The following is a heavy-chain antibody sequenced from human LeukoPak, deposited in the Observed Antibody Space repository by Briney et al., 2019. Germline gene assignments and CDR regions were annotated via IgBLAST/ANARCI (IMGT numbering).Heavy chain of an antibody. V-gene: IGHV4-34*01. J-gene: IGHJ4*02. CDR2: INHSGST. D-gene: IGHD3-22*01. Sequence: SETLSLTCAVYGGSFSGYYWSWIRQPPGKGLEWIGEINHSGSTNYNPSLKSRVTISVDTSKNQFSLKLSSVTAADTAVYYCATRGHYYDSSGYSVTRLFYFDCWGQGTLVTVSS. CDR3: ATRGHYYDSSGYSVTRLFYFDC. CDR1: GGSFSGYY.